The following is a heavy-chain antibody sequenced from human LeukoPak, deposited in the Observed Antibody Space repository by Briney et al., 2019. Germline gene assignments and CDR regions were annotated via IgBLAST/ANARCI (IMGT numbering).Heavy chain of an antibody. J-gene: IGHJ4*02. V-gene: IGHV3-74*01. CDR1: GFTFSTFW. Sequence: GGSLRLSCADSGFTFSTFWMHWIRQAPGKGLVWVSRINPDGSTTNYADSVQGRFTISRDNAKNTLYLQMNSLRAEDTAVYYCAREQYCGGDSCYWTDYWGQGTLVTVSS. CDR3: AREQYCGGDSCYWTDY. CDR2: INPDGSTT. D-gene: IGHD2-15*01.